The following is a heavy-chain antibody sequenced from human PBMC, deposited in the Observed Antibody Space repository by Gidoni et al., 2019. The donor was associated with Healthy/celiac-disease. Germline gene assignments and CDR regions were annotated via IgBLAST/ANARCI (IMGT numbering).Heavy chain of an antibody. CDR2: ISYDGSNK. J-gene: IGHJ6*02. V-gene: IGHV3-30-3*01. CDR3: ERGPDGIDV. CDR1: GFTFSSYA. Sequence: QVQLVESGGGVVQPGRSLRLSCAASGFTFSSYAMHWVRQAPGKGLEWVAVISYDGSNKYYADYVKVRFTISRDNSKNPLYLQMNSLRAEDTAVYYCERGPDGIDVWGQGTTVTVSS.